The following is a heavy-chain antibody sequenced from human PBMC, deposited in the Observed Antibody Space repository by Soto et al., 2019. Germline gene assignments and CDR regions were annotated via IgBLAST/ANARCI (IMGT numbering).Heavy chain of an antibody. CDR1: GYTLTAYP. D-gene: IGHD3-10*01. Sequence: QVQLVQSGAEVKKPGASVKVSCKASGYTLTAYPIHWVRQAPGQRLALMGWINVANGDTGNSQKYQGIVTVTRDTSASTVYMELSSLTSEDTAVYYCARKDYYGAGVYYFDLWGQGTLVTVSS. V-gene: IGHV1-3*01. CDR3: ARKDYYGAGVYYFDL. CDR2: INVANGDT. J-gene: IGHJ4*02.